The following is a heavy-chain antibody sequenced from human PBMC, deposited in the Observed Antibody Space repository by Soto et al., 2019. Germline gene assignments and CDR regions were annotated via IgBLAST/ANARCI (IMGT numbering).Heavy chain of an antibody. V-gene: IGHV3-53*02. Sequence: EVQLVETGGGLIQPGGSLRLSCAASGFTVSSNYMSWVRQAPGKGLVWVSVIYSGGSTYYADSVKGRFTISRDNSENTLYLQMNRVSVEDTSVYYCARDMPTQGVGAFDIWGQGTMVTVSS. CDR2: IYSGGST. CDR1: GFTVSSNY. CDR3: ARDMPTQGVGAFDI. J-gene: IGHJ3*02. D-gene: IGHD1-1*01.